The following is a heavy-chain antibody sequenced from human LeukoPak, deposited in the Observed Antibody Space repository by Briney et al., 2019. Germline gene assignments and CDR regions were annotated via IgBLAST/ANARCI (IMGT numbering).Heavy chain of an antibody. CDR1: GGSISSGSYY. CDR3: ARGASSSSPIGYYYYYMDV. J-gene: IGHJ6*03. V-gene: IGHV4-61*02. D-gene: IGHD6-6*01. Sequence: SETLSLTCTVSGGSISSGSYYWSWIRQPAGKGLEWIGRMYTSGSTNYNPSLKSRVTISVDTSKNQFSLKPSSVTAADTAVYYCARGASSSSPIGYYYYYMDVWGKGTTVTVSS. CDR2: MYTSGST.